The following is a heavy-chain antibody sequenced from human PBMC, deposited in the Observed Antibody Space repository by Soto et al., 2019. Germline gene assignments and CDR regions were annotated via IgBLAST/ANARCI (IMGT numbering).Heavy chain of an antibody. J-gene: IGHJ4*02. CDR3: VRYCSTTKCPFDY. Sequence: PSETLSLTGTVSCGSIISGGSYWGWIRQPPGKGLEWIGYIYYSGNTYFNPSLKSRVTLSVDTSKNQFSLNLSSVTAADTAVYYCVRYCSTTKCPFDYWGQGTLVTVSS. D-gene: IGHD2-2*01. V-gene: IGHV4-30-4*01. CDR2: IYYSGNT. CDR1: CGSIISGGSY.